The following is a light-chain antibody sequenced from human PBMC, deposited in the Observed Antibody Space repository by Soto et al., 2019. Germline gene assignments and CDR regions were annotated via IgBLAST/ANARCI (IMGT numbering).Light chain of an antibody. Sequence: QSVLAQPASVSGSRGQSITISCTGTSSDVGRYNYVSWFQQHPGKVPKLIIYDVNNWPSGVSDRFSGSKSGNTASLTISGXXXXXXADYYCSSFTTSSTFVFGTGTKLTVL. J-gene: IGLJ1*01. CDR2: DVN. CDR1: SSDVGRYNY. V-gene: IGLV2-14*03. CDR3: SSFTTSSTFV.